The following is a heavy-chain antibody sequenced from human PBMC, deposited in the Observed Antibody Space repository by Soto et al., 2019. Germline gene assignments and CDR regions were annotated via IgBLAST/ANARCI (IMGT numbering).Heavy chain of an antibody. J-gene: IGHJ5*02. D-gene: IGHD2-8*01. Sequence: ASVKVSCKASGYTFTSYYMHWVRQAPGQGLEWMGIINPSGGSTSYAQKFQGRVTMTRDTSTSTVYMELSSLRSEDTVVYYCARGGYCTNGVCPPLNIVTDWFDPWGQGTLVTVSS. V-gene: IGHV1-46*01. CDR3: ARGGYCTNGVCPPLNIVTDWFDP. CDR2: INPSGGST. CDR1: GYTFTSYY.